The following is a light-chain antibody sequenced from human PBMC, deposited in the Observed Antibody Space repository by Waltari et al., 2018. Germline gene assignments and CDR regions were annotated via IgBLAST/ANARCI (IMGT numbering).Light chain of an antibody. Sequence: AIQLTQSPSSLSASVGDRVTITCRASQGIRDALVWYQQKPVKPPKLLIYDGSTLDRGVPSRFSGSGSGTDFTLTISSLQPEDFASYYCQQFNNYVITFGQGTRLDIK. CDR2: DGS. V-gene: IGKV1D-13*01. CDR3: QQFNNYVIT. J-gene: IGKJ5*01. CDR1: QGIRDA.